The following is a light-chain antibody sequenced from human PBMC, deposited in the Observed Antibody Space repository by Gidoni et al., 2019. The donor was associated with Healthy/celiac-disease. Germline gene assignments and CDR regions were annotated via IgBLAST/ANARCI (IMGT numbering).Light chain of an antibody. CDR1: SLRSYD. CDR2: VKN. J-gene: IGLJ1*01. V-gene: IGLV3-19*01. CDR3: NSRYSSGNHRYV. Sequence: SSELTQDPAVAVALGQTVRITCQGDSLRSYDASWYQQTPEQAPVLVIYVKNNRPSGIPDRFSGSSSGNSASLTITVAQSEDEADYSCNSRYSSGNHRYVFGTGTKVTVL.